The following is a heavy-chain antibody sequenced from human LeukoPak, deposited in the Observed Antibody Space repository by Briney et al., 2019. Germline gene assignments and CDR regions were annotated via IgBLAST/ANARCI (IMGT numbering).Heavy chain of an antibody. Sequence: GGSLRLSCAASGLSFSSYKMNWVRQAPGKGLEWVSYISSSGSTIYYAASVKGRFTISRDNAENSLYLQMNSLRAEDTAVYYCARDGCSGGSCWFDYWGQGTLVTVSS. CDR1: GLSFSSYK. V-gene: IGHV3-48*03. J-gene: IGHJ4*02. CDR3: ARDGCSGGSCWFDY. D-gene: IGHD2-15*01. CDR2: ISSSGSTI.